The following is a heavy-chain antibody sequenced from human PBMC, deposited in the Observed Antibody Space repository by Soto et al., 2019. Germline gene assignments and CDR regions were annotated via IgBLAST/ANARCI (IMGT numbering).Heavy chain of an antibody. CDR3: ARGDQFGFGVDY. D-gene: IGHD3-10*01. V-gene: IGHV1-8*01. Sequence: GASVKVSCKASGYTFLNHDINWVRQAPGQGLEWMGWMVPDSGRTGYAKKYQGRVTMTRNTSTSTAYMELNSLTNEDTAVYYCARGDQFGFGVDYWGQGTPVTVPQ. CDR1: GYTFLNHD. CDR2: MVPDSGRT. J-gene: IGHJ4*02.